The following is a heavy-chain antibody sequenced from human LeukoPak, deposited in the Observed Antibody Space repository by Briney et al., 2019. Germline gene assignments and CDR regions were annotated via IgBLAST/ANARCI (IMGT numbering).Heavy chain of an antibody. CDR3: ARVLYYDYVWGSCDY. Sequence: ASVKVSCKASGYTFTSYGISWVRQAPGQGLEWMGWISAYNGNTNYAQKLQGRVTMTTDTSTSTAYMELRSLRSDDTAVYYCARVLYYDYVWGSCDYWGEGTLVTVSS. J-gene: IGHJ4*02. D-gene: IGHD3-16*01. CDR2: ISAYNGNT. V-gene: IGHV1-18*01. CDR1: GYTFTSYG.